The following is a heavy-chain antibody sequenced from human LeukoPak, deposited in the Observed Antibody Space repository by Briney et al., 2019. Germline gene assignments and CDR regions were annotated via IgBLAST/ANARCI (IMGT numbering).Heavy chain of an antibody. Sequence: GGSLRLSCAASGFTVSSNYMSWVRQAPGKGLEWVSVIYSGGSTYYADSVRGRFTISRDNSKNTLYLQMNSLGAEDTAVYYCARAGGSGWYEGLYNWFDPWGQGTLVTVSS. CDR3: ARAGGSGWYEGLYNWFDP. CDR1: GFTVSSNY. J-gene: IGHJ5*02. V-gene: IGHV3-53*01. CDR2: IYSGGST. D-gene: IGHD6-19*01.